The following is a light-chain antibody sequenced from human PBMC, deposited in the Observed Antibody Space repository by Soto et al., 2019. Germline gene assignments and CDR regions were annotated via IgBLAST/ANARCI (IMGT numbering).Light chain of an antibody. CDR3: QQSFT. Sequence: DIQMTQSPSTLSASVGDRVTITCRASQSISSWLAWYQQKPGKAPKLLIYKASSLESGVPSRFSGSGSGTEFTVTISSLQPDDFATYYCQQSFTFGPGTKLDIK. CDR1: QSISSW. V-gene: IGKV1-5*03. J-gene: IGKJ3*01. CDR2: KAS.